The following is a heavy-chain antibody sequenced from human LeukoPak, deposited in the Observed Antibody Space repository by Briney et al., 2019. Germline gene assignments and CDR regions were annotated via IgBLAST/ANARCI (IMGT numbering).Heavy chain of an antibody. CDR3: ANEYSKGDI. J-gene: IGHJ3*02. V-gene: IGHV3-23*01. CDR2: ISGSGDNT. Sequence: GGSLRLSCAASGFTFSNYVMSWVRQAPGKGLEWVSAISGSGDNTYYADSVKGRFTISRDNSKNTLYLQMNSLRAEDAAVYYCANEYSKGDIWGQGTMVTVSS. CDR1: GFTFSNYV. D-gene: IGHD4-11*01.